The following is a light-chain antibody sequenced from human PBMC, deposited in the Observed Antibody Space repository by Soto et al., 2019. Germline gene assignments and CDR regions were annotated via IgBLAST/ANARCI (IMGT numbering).Light chain of an antibody. Sequence: QSALTQPRSVSGSPGQSVTISCTGTSSDVGDYNYVSWYQQYPGKAPKLVIYHVSKRPSGVPDRFSGSKSGNTASLTISGLQAEDEADYYCCSFAGSYTSWVFGGGTKLTVL. CDR2: HVS. CDR3: CSFAGSYTSWV. CDR1: SSDVGDYNY. V-gene: IGLV2-11*01. J-gene: IGLJ3*02.